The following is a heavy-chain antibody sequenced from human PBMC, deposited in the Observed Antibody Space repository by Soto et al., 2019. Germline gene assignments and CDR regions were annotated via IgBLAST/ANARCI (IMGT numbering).Heavy chain of an antibody. D-gene: IGHD3-10*01. Sequence: QVQLQESGPGLVKPSETLSLTCTVSGGSISSYYWSWIRQPPGKGLEWIGYIYYSGSTNYNPSLKSRGTISVDAAKNQFSLKLSSVTAAATAVYYCARGDPLLWFGEKVYYGMDVWGQGTTVTVSS. CDR2: IYYSGST. V-gene: IGHV4-59*01. J-gene: IGHJ6*02. CDR1: GGSISSYY. CDR3: ARGDPLLWFGEKVYYGMDV.